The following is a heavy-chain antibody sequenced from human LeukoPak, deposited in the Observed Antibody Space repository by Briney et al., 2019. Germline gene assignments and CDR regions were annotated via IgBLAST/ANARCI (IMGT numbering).Heavy chain of an antibody. D-gene: IGHD3-22*01. V-gene: IGHV1-69*06. CDR1: GGTFSSYA. J-gene: IGHJ3*02. CDR2: IIPIFGTA. CDR3: ARVLEKYSDRSGYDAFDI. Sequence: ASVKVSCKASGGTFSSYAISWVRQAPGQGLEWMGGIIPIFGTANYAQKFQGRVTMTRDTSTSTVYMELSSLRSEDTAVYFCARVLEKYSDRSGYDAFDIWGQGTMVTVSS.